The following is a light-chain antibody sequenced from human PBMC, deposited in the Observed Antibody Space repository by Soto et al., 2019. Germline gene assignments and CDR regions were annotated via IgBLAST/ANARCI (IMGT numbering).Light chain of an antibody. CDR2: GAS. V-gene: IGKV3-15*01. Sequence: ETVMTQSPATLSVSPGERATLSCRASQSVSSNLAWFQQKPGQAPSLLIYGASTRATGIPTRFSGSGSGTEFTLTISSLQSEDFAVYYCQQYNNWPRTFGQGT. J-gene: IGKJ1*01. CDR3: QQYNNWPRT. CDR1: QSVSSN.